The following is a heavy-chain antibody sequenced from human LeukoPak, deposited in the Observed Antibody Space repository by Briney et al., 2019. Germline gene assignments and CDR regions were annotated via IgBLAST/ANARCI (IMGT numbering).Heavy chain of an antibody. D-gene: IGHD6-19*01. CDR2: IWFDGRQT. CDR3: VKDQTVAGTVARYYFDY. CDR1: GFSFSKFA. Sequence: GGSLRLSCAASGFSFSKFAMHWARQAPGKGLEWVAVIWFDGRQTFYADSVKGRFTISRDNSKNTLYLQMNSLRGEDTAFYYCVKDQTVAGTVARYYFDYWGQGTLVTVSS. J-gene: IGHJ4*02. V-gene: IGHV3-33*06.